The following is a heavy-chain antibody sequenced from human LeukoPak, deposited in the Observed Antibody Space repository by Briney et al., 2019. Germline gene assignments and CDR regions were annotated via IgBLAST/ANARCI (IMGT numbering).Heavy chain of an antibody. CDR2: IHHSGKS. V-gene: IGHV4-39*07. CDR1: GAFVNSGDNF. Sequence: PSETLSLTCSVSGAFVNSGDNFWGWIRQYPGKGLEWIGSIHHSGKSYYRLSLKSRLTISLETSKNQFSLKLSSVTAADTAVYYCARSDNWFDPWGQGTLVTVSS. J-gene: IGHJ5*02. CDR3: ARSDNWFDP.